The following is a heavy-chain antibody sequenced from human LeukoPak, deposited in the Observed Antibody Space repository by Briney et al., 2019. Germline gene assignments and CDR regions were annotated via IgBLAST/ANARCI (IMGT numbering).Heavy chain of an antibody. CDR2: SSSSSSYI. CDR1: GFTFSSYS. Sequence: GGSLRLSCAASGFTFSSYSMNWVRQAPGKGLEWVSSSSSSSSYIYYADSVKGRFTISRDNAKNSLYLQMNSLRAEDTAVYYCARVGVRYSSSATFDYWGQGTLVTVSS. J-gene: IGHJ4*02. D-gene: IGHD6-6*01. CDR3: ARVGVRYSSSATFDY. V-gene: IGHV3-21*01.